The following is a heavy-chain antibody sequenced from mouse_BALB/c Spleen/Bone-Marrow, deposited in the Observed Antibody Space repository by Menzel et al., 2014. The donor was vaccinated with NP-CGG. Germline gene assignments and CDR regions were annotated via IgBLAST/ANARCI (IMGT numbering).Heavy chain of an antibody. D-gene: IGHD2-10*02. CDR1: GFTFNTYA. V-gene: IGHV10-1*02. CDR3: AYGNPSMDN. J-gene: IGHJ4*01. Sequence: EVQLQQSGGGLVQPKGSLKLSCAASGFTFNTYAMNWVRQAPGKGLEWVARIRSKSNNYATYYADSVKDRFTISRDDSQSMLYLQMNNLRTEDTAMYYCAYGNPSMDNWGQGTSVTVSS. CDR2: IRSKSNNYAT.